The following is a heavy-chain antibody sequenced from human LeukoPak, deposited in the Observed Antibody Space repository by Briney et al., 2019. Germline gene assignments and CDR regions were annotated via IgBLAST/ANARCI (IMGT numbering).Heavy chain of an antibody. J-gene: IGHJ6*04. D-gene: IGHD3-9*01. CDR1: GGSFSGYY. CDR3: ASRSALTGYLYYYYGMDV. Sequence: SETLSLTCAVYGGSFSGYYWSWIRQPPGKGLEWIGEINHSGSTNYNPSLKSRVTISVDTSKNQFSLKLSSVTAADTAVHYCASRSALTGYLYYYYGMDVWGKGTTVTVSS. CDR2: INHSGST. V-gene: IGHV4-34*01.